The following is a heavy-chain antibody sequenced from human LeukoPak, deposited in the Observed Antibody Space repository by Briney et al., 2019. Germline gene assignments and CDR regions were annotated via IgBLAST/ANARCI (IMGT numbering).Heavy chain of an antibody. CDR2: ISSSSSTI. V-gene: IGHV3-48*02. D-gene: IGHD3-10*01. CDR3: ARDAITMDHYGMDV. CDR1: GFTFSSYS. J-gene: IGHJ6*02. Sequence: GGSLRLSCAASGFTFSSYSMNWVGQAPAKGLEGVSYISSSSSTIYYADSVEGRFTISRDTAKNSLYLQMNSLRDEDTAVYYCARDAITMDHYGMDVWGQGTTVTVSS.